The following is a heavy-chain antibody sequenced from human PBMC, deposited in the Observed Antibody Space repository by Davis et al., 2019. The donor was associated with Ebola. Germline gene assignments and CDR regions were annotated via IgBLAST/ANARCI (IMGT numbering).Heavy chain of an antibody. D-gene: IGHD1-26*01. Sequence: SVKVSCKASGGTFSSYAISWVRQAPGQGLEWMGGIIPIFGTANYAQKFQGRVTITADESTSTAYMELSSLRSEDTAVYYCARGGSGSYVLQHWGQGTLVTVSS. J-gene: IGHJ1*01. CDR3: ARGGSGSYVLQH. CDR2: IIPIFGTA. V-gene: IGHV1-69*13. CDR1: GGTFSSYA.